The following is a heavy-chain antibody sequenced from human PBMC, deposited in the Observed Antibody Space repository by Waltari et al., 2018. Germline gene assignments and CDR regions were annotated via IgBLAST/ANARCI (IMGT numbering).Heavy chain of an antibody. CDR2: ISYDGSNK. V-gene: IGHV3-30-3*01. D-gene: IGHD6-6*01. CDR3: ARDVQLVRYYYYYMDV. Sequence: QAPGKGLEWVAVISYDGSNKYYADSVKGRFTISRDNSKNTLYLQMNSLRAEDTAVYYCARDVQLVRYYYYYMDVWGKGTTVTVSS. J-gene: IGHJ6*03.